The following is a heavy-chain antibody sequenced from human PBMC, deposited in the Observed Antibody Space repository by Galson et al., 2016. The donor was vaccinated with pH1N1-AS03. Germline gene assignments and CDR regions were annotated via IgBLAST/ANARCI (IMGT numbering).Heavy chain of an antibody. V-gene: IGHV3-23*01. CDR2: ISHTGAST. Sequence: SGAEVKKAGWSLRLSCATSGFTFNIYVISWVRQAPGRGLEWVSTISHTGASTYYADSVKGRFTISRDDSHNTVYLHMNSLRAEDTAKYYCTRAVDFDIWGQGTQVTVSS. CDR3: TRAVDFDI. CDR1: GFTFNIYV. J-gene: IGHJ4*02.